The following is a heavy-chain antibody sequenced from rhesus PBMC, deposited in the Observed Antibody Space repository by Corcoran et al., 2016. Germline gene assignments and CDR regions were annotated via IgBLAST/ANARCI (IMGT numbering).Heavy chain of an antibody. D-gene: IGHD3-28*01. CDR1: GASITNNY. CDR3: AMYDTMTALDY. V-gene: IGHV4-147*01. J-gene: IGHJ4*01. Sequence: QVQLQESGPGLVKPSETLSLTCAVSGASITNNYWSWVRQSPGKGLDWIGRISGPSGGTRYNSSLTCRVTISRDTSKNQFSLKLYSVTAADTAVYYCAMYDTMTALDYWGQGVLVTVSS. CDR2: ISGPSGGT.